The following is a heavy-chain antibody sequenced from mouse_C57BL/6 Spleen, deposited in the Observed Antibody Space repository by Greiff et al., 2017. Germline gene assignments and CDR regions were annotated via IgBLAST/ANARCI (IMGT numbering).Heavy chain of an antibody. D-gene: IGHD6-5*01. CDR2: ISYDGSN. CDR1: GYSITSGYF. J-gene: IGHJ2*01. Sequence: EVQVVESGPGLVKPSQSLSLTCSVTGYSITSGYFWNWIRQFPGNKLEWMGYISYDGSNNYNPSLKNRISITRDTSKNQFFLKLNSVTTEDTATYYCARGAYPEGDDFDDWGQGTTLTVST. CDR3: ARGAYPEGDDFDD. V-gene: IGHV3-6*01.